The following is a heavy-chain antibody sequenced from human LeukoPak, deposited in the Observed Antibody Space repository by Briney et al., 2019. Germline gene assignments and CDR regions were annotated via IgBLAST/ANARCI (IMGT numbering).Heavy chain of an antibody. CDR1: GYTFSNYG. CDR2: ITAYNGNR. V-gene: IGHV1-18*01. J-gene: IGHJ4*01. D-gene: IGHD1-1*01. Sequence: ASVKVSCKTSGYTFSNYGISWVRQAPGQGLEWMGWITAYNGNRLYAQRFQGRITLTTDTSTSTSYMELRSLEYDDTAIYYCARDNDKVVDHWGQGTPVTVSS. CDR3: ARDNDKVVDH.